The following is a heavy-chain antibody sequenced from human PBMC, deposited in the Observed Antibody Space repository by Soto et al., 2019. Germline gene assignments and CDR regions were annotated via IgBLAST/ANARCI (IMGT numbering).Heavy chain of an antibody. CDR1: GFTFSSYS. J-gene: IGHJ5*02. CDR3: AREILSRGAGWFDP. D-gene: IGHD3-10*01. Sequence: EVQLVESGGGLVQPGGSLRLSCAASGFTFSSYSMNWVRQAPGKGLEWVSYISSSSSTIYYADSVKGRFTISRDNAKNSLYLQMNTLRDEDTAVYYCAREILSRGAGWFDPWGQGTLVTVSS. CDR2: ISSSSSTI. V-gene: IGHV3-48*02.